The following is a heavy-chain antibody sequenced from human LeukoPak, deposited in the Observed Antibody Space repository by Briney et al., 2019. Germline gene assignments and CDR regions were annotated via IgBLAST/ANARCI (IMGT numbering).Heavy chain of an antibody. D-gene: IGHD3-10*01. CDR1: GFTFSSYG. Sequence: PGRSLRLSCAASGFTFSSYGMHWVRQAPGKGLEWVAFIRYDGSNKYYADSVKGRFTISRDNSKNTLYLQMNSLRAEDTAVYYCAKVAHYGSGIGAFDIWGQGTMVTVSS. CDR2: IRYDGSNK. J-gene: IGHJ3*02. CDR3: AKVAHYGSGIGAFDI. V-gene: IGHV3-30*02.